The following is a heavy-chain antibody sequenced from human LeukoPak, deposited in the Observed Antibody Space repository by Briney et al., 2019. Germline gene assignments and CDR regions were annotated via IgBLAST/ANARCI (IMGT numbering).Heavy chain of an antibody. D-gene: IGHD3-9*01. Sequence: ASVKVSCKVSGYTLTELSMHWVRQAPGKGLEWMGGFDPEDGETIYAQKFQGRVTMTEDTSTDTAYMELSSLRSEDTAVYYCATDRPSDIFTGSPPFSWGQGTLVTVSS. CDR1: GYTLTELS. V-gene: IGHV1-24*01. CDR3: ATDRPSDIFTGSPPFS. J-gene: IGHJ5*02. CDR2: FDPEDGET.